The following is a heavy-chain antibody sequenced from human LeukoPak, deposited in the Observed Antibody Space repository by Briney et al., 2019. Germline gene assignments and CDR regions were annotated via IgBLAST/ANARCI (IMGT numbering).Heavy chain of an antibody. CDR3: ARSSRGFLEWLLPNWFDP. D-gene: IGHD3-3*01. V-gene: IGHV4-39*07. CDR2: MYYSGST. CDR1: GGSISSSRYY. J-gene: IGHJ5*02. Sequence: SETLSLTCTVSGGSISSSRYYGGWIRQPPGKGLEWIGSMYYSGSTYYNPSLKSRVTISVDTSKNQFSLKLSSVTAADTAVYYCARSSRGFLEWLLPNWFDPWGQGTLVTVSS.